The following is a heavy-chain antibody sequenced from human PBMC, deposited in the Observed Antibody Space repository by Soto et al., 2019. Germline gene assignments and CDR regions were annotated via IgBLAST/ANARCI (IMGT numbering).Heavy chain of an antibody. J-gene: IGHJ4*02. D-gene: IGHD2-2*02. V-gene: IGHV1-18*01. CDR3: ARGGQYRYFDY. Sequence: QVQLVQSGAEVKKPGSSVKVSCTTSGYTFTLFGITWVRQAPGQGLEWMGWISPYNGDTKYAEKPEGRVPLTTDTATDTAYMELTSLTSDETADYYCARGGQYRYFDYWGQGTLVTVSS. CDR2: ISPYNGDT. CDR1: GYTFTLFG.